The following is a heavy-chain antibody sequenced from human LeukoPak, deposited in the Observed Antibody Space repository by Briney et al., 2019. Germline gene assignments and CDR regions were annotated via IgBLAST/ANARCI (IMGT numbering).Heavy chain of an antibody. J-gene: IGHJ4*02. D-gene: IGHD1-26*01. CDR2: ISGSGGST. V-gene: IGHV3-23*01. Sequence: GGSLRLSCAASGFTFSSYAMSWVRQAPGKWLEWVSAISGSGGSTYYADSVKGRFTISRDNSKNTLYLQMNSLRAEDTAVYYCAKNNGGSYFLDYWGQGTLVTVSS. CDR3: AKNNGGSYFLDY. CDR1: GFTFSSYA.